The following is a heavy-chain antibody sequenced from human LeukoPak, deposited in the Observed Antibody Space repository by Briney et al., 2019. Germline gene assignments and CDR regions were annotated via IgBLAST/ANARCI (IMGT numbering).Heavy chain of an antibody. D-gene: IGHD4-17*01. CDR1: GFSVGSNY. CDR2: IYSGGST. V-gene: IGHV3-53*01. J-gene: IGHJ4*02. CDR3: ARVRHGDYVDY. Sequence: GGSLRLSCAASGFSVGSNYMSWVRQAPGKGLEWVSVIYSGGSTYYTDSVKGRFTISRDISKNTLYLQMNSLRAEDTAVYYCARVRHGDYVDYWGQGTLVTVSS.